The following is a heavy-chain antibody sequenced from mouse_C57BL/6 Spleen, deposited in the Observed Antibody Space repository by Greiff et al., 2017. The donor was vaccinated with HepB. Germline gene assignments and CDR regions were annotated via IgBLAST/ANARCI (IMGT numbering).Heavy chain of an antibody. CDR1: GFTFSDYG. Sequence: EVKLVESGGGLVKPGGSLKLSCAASGFTFSDYGMHWVRQAPEKGLEWVAYISSGSSTIYYADTVKGRFTISRDNAKNTLFLQMTSLRSEDTAMYYCARGTRARGYYYAMDYCGQGTSVTVSS. D-gene: IGHD3-3*01. CDR2: ISSGSSTI. J-gene: IGHJ4*01. V-gene: IGHV5-17*01. CDR3: ARGTRARGYYYAMDY.